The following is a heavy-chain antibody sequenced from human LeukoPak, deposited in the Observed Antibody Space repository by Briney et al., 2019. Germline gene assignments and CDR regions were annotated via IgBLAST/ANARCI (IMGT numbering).Heavy chain of an antibody. Sequence: GGSLRLSCAASGFTFSSYGMHWVRQAPGKGLEWVAVIWYDGSNKYYADSVKGRFTISRDNSKNTLYLQMNSLRAGDTAVYYCAKDSYDRSGYYYYYFAYWGQGTQVTVSS. D-gene: IGHD3-22*01. CDR2: IWYDGSNK. CDR1: GFTFSSYG. CDR3: AKDSYDRSGYYYYYFAY. J-gene: IGHJ4*02. V-gene: IGHV3-30*02.